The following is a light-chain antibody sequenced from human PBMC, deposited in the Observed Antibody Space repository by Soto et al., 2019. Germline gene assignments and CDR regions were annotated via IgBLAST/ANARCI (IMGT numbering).Light chain of an antibody. V-gene: IGKV1-39*01. CDR3: QQTTIFPRT. J-gene: IGKJ1*01. CDR2: AAS. Sequence: MTHSASALSAYVKDRVIITCRASQSISNHLNWYQQKPGKAPKLLIFAASSLQSGVPSRFSGSGSGTDFTLTISSLQAEDSATYYCQQTTIFPRTFGQVANVAIK. CDR1: QSISNH.